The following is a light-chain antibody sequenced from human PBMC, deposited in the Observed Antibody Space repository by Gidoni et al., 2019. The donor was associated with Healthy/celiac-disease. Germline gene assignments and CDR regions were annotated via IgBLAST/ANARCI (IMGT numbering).Light chain of an antibody. Sequence: AIRMTQSPSSLSASTGDRVTITCRASQGISSYLAWYQQKPGKAPKLLIYAASTLQSGVPSRFSGSGSWTDFTLTISCLQSEDFATYYCQQYYSYPWTFXXXTKVEIK. CDR1: QGISSY. V-gene: IGKV1-8*01. CDR3: QQYYSYPWT. CDR2: AAS. J-gene: IGKJ1*01.